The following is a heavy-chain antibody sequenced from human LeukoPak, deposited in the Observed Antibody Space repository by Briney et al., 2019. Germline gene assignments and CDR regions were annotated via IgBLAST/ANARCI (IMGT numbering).Heavy chain of an antibody. CDR3: ASSVHYYGMDV. J-gene: IGHJ6*02. V-gene: IGHV1-69*04. Sequence: GASVKVSCKASGGTSSSYAISWVRQAPGQGLEWMGRIIPILGIANYAQKFQGRVTITADKSTSTAYMELSSLRSEDTAVYYCASSVHYYGMDVWGQGTTVTVSS. CDR1: GGTSSSYA. CDR2: IIPILGIA. D-gene: IGHD3-16*02.